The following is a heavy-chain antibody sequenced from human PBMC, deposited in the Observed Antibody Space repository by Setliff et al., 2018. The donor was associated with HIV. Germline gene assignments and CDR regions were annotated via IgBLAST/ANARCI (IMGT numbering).Heavy chain of an antibody. CDR2: INTNTGNP. D-gene: IGHD5-18*01. CDR1: GGTFNSYI. J-gene: IGHJ4*02. CDR3: ARDLRGYSYGPDY. V-gene: IGHV7-4-1*02. Sequence: ASVKVSCKAAGGTFNSYILSWVRQAPGQGLEWTGGINTNTGNPTYAQGFTGRFVFPLDTSVSTAYLQISSLKAEDTAVYYCARDLRGYSYGPDYWGQGTLVTVSS.